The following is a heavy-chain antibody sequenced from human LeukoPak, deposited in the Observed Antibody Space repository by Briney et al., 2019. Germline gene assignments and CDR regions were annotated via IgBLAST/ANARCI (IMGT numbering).Heavy chain of an antibody. CDR3: AMAWEGYFDY. V-gene: IGHV1-69*06. Sequence: SVKVSCKASGYTFTSYAMNWVRRAPGQGLEWMGGIIPIFGTANYAQKFQGRVTITADKSTSTAYMELSSLRSEDTAVYYCAMAWEGYFDYWGQGTLVTVSS. D-gene: IGHD1-26*01. CDR2: IIPIFGTA. J-gene: IGHJ4*02. CDR1: GYTFTSYA.